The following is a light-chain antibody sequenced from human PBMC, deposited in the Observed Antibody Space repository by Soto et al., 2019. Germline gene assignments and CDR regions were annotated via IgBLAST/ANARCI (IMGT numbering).Light chain of an antibody. J-gene: IGLJ3*02. CDR3: VAWDDSLNGWV. CDR1: SSNIGSNT. V-gene: IGLV1-44*01. CDR2: SNN. Sequence: QSVLTQPPSASGAPGQRVTISCSGSSSNIGSNTVNWYQQLPGTAPKLLIYSNNQRPSGVPDRLSGSKSGTSASLAISGLQSEDEADYYCVAWDDSLNGWVFGGGTQLTVL.